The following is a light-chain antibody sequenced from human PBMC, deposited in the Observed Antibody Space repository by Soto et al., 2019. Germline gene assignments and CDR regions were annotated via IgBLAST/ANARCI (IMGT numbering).Light chain of an antibody. CDR3: QQRSNWPPLT. V-gene: IGKV3-11*01. CDR2: DAS. J-gene: IGKJ4*01. Sequence: EIVLTQSPATLSLSPGERATLSCRASQSVGSYLAWYQQKPGQAPRLLIYDASNRATGIPARFSGSESGTDFTLTISSLEPEDFAVYYCQQRSNWPPLTFGGGTKVEIK. CDR1: QSVGSY.